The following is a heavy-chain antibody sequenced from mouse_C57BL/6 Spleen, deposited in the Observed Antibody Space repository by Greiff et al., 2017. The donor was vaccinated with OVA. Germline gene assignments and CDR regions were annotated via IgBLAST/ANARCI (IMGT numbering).Heavy chain of an antibody. CDR3: ARGTGGVYFDY. J-gene: IGHJ2*01. V-gene: IGHV1-50*01. D-gene: IGHD3-3*01. CDR1: GYTFTSYW. Sequence: QVQLQQSGAELVKPGASVKLSCKASGYTFTSYWMQWVKQRPGQGLEWIGEIDPSDSYTNYNQKFKGKATLTVDTSSSTAYMQLSSLTSEDSAVYYCARGTGGVYFDYWGQGTTLTVSS. CDR2: IDPSDSYT.